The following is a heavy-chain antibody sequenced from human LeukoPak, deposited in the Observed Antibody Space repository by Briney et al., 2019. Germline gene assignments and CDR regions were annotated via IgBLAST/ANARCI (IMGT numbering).Heavy chain of an antibody. J-gene: IGHJ6*04. D-gene: IGHD1-26*01. CDR2: IYYSGST. Sequence: SETLSLTCTVSGGSISSYYWSWIRQPPGKGLEWIGYIYYSGSTNYNPSLKSRVTISVDTSKNQFSLKLSSVTAADTAVYYCARMPLYSGNPRHYYGMDVWGKGTTVTVSS. V-gene: IGHV4-59*01. CDR1: GGSISSYY. CDR3: ARMPLYSGNPRHYYGMDV.